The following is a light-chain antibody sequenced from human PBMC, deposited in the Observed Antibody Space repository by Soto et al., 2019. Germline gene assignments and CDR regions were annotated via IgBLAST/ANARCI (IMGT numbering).Light chain of an antibody. J-gene: IGKJ1*01. CDR3: QQRRNWPTTWT. CDR2: GAS. V-gene: IGKV3-15*01. CDR1: QNVRSN. Sequence: EIVATRSPATVSVSPEERATLSCRASQNVRSNLAWYQQKPGQAPRLLIYGASTRATGIPARFSGRGSGTEFILTISSRQPDYFAVYYCQQRRNWPTTWTFGQGTEV.